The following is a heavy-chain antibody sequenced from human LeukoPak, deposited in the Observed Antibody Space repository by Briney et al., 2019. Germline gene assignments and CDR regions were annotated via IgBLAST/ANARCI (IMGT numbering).Heavy chain of an antibody. CDR2: IGSKRNNYAT. V-gene: IGHV3-73*01. CDR3: TRGRYGSGSFDY. J-gene: IGHJ4*02. CDR1: GFIFSDST. Sequence: GGSLKLSCAPSGFIFSDSTLHWVRQASGKGPEWVSRIGSKRNNYATKYADSVRGRFTISRDDSKNTAYLQMNSLKIEDTAMYYCTRGRYGSGSFDYWGQGTLVTVSS. D-gene: IGHD3-10*01.